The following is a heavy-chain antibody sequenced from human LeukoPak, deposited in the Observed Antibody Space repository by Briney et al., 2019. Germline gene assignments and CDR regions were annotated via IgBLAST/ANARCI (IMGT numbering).Heavy chain of an antibody. CDR3: ARGPGKHSYYYGDSTPLLDY. D-gene: IGHD4-17*01. V-gene: IGHV4-31*02. CDR1: GGSISSGGYY. CDR2: IYYSGST. Sequence: PSETLSLTCTVSGGSISSGGYYWSWLRPHPGQGLEWNGNIYYSGSTYYNPSLKSRVTISVDTSKNQFSLKLSSVTAADTAVYYCARGPGKHSYYYGDSTPLLDYWGQGTLVTVSS. J-gene: IGHJ4*02.